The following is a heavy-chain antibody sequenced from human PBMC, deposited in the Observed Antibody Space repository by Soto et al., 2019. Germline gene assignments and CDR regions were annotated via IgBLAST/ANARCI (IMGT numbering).Heavy chain of an antibody. CDR1: CYTFTNYG. D-gene: IGHD2-15*01. J-gene: IGHJ4*02. Sequence: KVACTASCYTFTNYGFIWVRPALVQGLEWLAWISTYNGDTYYAPKFQGRVSLTTDTSTTTAYMELRSLRSDDTAVYYCGRDYKTLVDFHLDHWGQGTLVTGSS. CDR2: ISTYNGDT. CDR3: GRDYKTLVDFHLDH. V-gene: IGHV1-18*04.